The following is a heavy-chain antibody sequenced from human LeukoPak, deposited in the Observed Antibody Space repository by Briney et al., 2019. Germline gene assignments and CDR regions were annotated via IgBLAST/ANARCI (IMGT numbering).Heavy chain of an antibody. CDR1: GYTYTGYY. Sequence: GASVKVSCKASGYTYTGYYMHWVRQPPGQGLELMGRINPNSGGTNYAQKFQARVTMTRDTSISTAYMELSRLRSDDTAVYYCARMDTAMDSYYFDYWGQGTLVTVSS. V-gene: IGHV1-2*06. D-gene: IGHD5-18*01. CDR3: ARMDTAMDSYYFDY. J-gene: IGHJ4*02. CDR2: INPNSGGT.